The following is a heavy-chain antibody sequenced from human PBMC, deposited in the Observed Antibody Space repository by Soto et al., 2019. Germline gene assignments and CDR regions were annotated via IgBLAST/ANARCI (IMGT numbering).Heavy chain of an antibody. Sequence: TLSLTCTVSGYSISSGSYWGWIRQPPGKGPEWIASIYHGGTTFYNPSLKSRVTVSVDKSNNQFSLKLRSVTAADTAVYYCAKAHVMVVAASTFEYWGHGTLVTVSS. V-gene: IGHV4-38-2*02. D-gene: IGHD2-21*02. CDR3: AKAHVMVVAASTFEY. J-gene: IGHJ4*01. CDR2: IYHGGTT. CDR1: GYSISSGSY.